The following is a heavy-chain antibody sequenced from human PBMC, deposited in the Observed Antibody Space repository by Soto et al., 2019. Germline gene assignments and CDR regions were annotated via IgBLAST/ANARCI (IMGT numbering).Heavy chain of an antibody. V-gene: IGHV1-69*09. CDR2: INPILDST. CDR1: GIMSSGYG. J-gene: IGHJ4*02. D-gene: IGHD6-25*01. CDR3: ATMKRARLDS. Sequence: QEQVVQSGPAMKEPGSSVKVSCRASGIMSSGYGFSWVRQAPGQGLEWVGMINPILDSTHYAQNLQGRVSLSFDKSRDTAYLEVTRLRLEDTAIYFCATMKRARLDSWGRGTVVTVSS.